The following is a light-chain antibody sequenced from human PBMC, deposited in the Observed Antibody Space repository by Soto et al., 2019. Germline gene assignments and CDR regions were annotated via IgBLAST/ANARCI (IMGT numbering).Light chain of an antibody. J-gene: IGLJ1*01. CDR3: SSYTSSSGYV. CDR1: SSDVGGYNY. Sequence: QSVLTQPASVSGSPGQSITIYCTGPSSDVGGYNYVSWYQQHPGKAPKLMIYDVSNRPSGVSNRFSGSKSGNTASLTISGLQAEDEADYYCSSYTSSSGYVFGTGTKVTVL. CDR2: DVS. V-gene: IGLV2-14*01.